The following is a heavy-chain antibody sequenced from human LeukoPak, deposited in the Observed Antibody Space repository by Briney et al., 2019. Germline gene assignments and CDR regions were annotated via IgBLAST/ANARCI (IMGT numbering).Heavy chain of an antibody. CDR1: GGTFSGYY. CDR3: ARLSVIVRAALEYYYYYMDV. J-gene: IGHJ6*03. V-gene: IGHV4-34*01. D-gene: IGHD1-26*01. CDR2: SNDSGGT. Sequence: PSETLSLTCAVYGGTFSGYYWSWIRQPPGKRLEWVGESNDSGGTNYNPSLKSRVTISTDKSKNQVSLKLTSVTAADTAVYYCARLSVIVRAALEYYYYYMDVWGQGTTVTVSS.